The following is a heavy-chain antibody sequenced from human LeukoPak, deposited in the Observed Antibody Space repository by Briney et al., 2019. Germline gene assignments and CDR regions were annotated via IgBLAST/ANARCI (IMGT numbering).Heavy chain of an antibody. D-gene: IGHD6-13*01. J-gene: IGHJ4*02. V-gene: IGHV5-51*01. Sequence: GESLKISXKGSGYSFTSYWIGWVRQMPGKGLEWMGIIYPGGSDTRYSPSFQGQVTISADKSISTAYLQWSSLKASDTAMYYCARHPYSSSWYLDYWGQGTLVTVSS. CDR3: ARHPYSSSWYLDY. CDR2: IYPGGSDT. CDR1: GYSFTSYW.